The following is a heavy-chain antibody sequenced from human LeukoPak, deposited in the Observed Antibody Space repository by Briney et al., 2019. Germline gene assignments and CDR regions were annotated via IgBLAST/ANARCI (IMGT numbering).Heavy chain of an antibody. J-gene: IGHJ4*02. D-gene: IGHD1-26*01. V-gene: IGHV1-8*03. Sequence: ASVKVSCKASGYTFTSYDINWVRQATGQGLEWMGWMNPNSGNTGYAQKFQGRVTITRNTSISTAYMELSSLRSEDTAVYYCARVNLEGWELDYYFDYWGQGTLVTVSS. CDR1: GYTFTSYD. CDR2: MNPNSGNT. CDR3: ARVNLEGWELDYYFDY.